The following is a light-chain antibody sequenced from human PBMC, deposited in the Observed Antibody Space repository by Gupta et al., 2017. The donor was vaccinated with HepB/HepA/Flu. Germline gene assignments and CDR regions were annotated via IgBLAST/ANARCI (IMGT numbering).Light chain of an antibody. CDR3: QVWDSSTYVL. CDR1: NIRSKS. V-gene: IGLV3-9*01. Sequence: SYELTQPLSLSVALGQTARITCGGNNIRSKSVHWYQQKPGQAPVLVIYRDDNRPSGIPERFSGSNSGTTATLTISRAQAGDEADYYCQVWDSSTYVLFGGGTKLTVL. CDR2: RDD. J-gene: IGLJ2*01.